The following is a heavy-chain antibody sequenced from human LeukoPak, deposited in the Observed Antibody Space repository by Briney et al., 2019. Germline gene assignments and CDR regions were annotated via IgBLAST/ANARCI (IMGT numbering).Heavy chain of an antibody. CDR2: ISAYNGNT. V-gene: IGHV1-18*01. CDR3: ARAVGYNWNDGRTYFDY. CDR1: GYTFTSYG. J-gene: IGHJ4*02. D-gene: IGHD1-1*01. Sequence: GASVKVSCKASGYTFTSYGVSWVRQAPGQGLEWMGWISAYNGNTNYAQKFQGRVTITADESTSTAYMELSSLRSEDTAVYYCARAVGYNWNDGRTYFDYWGQGTLVTVSS.